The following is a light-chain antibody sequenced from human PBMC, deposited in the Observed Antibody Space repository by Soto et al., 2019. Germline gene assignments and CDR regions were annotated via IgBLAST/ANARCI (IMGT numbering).Light chain of an antibody. CDR1: QSVSSSY. CDR3: QQRSNWPWT. J-gene: IGKJ1*01. Sequence: EIVLTQSPGTLSLSPGERATLSCRASQSVSSSYLAWYQHKPGQAPRLLIYGASSRATGIPDRFSGSGSGTDFTLTISRLEPEDFAVYYCQQRSNWPWTFGQGTKVDIK. CDR2: GAS. V-gene: IGKV3D-20*02.